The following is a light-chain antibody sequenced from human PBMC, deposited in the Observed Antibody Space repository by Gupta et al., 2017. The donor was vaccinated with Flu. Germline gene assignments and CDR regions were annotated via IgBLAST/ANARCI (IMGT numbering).Light chain of an antibody. Sequence: QSVLTQPPSVSAAPGQKVTFSCSGSSSNIGINYVSWYHQLPGTAPKLLIYDNDKRPSGIPDRFSGSKSGTSATLGITGLQTGDEADYYCGTWDNSLSAVVFGGGTKLAVL. J-gene: IGLJ2*01. CDR1: SSNIGINY. CDR3: GTWDNSLSAVV. CDR2: DND. V-gene: IGLV1-51*01.